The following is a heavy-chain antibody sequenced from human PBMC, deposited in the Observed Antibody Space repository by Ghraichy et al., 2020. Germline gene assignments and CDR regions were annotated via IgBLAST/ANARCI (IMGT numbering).Heavy chain of an antibody. Sequence: SETLSLTCTVSGGSISSYFWSWIRQPPGKGLEWIGYIYYSGSTSYNPSLKSRVSISVDMSKNQFSLKLSSVTAADTAVYYCAREGYCSGSSCYGSSKDNWFDPWGQGTLVTVSS. CDR2: IYYSGST. CDR1: GGSISSYF. V-gene: IGHV4-59*01. CDR3: AREGYCSGSSCYGSSKDNWFDP. J-gene: IGHJ5*02. D-gene: IGHD2-2*01.